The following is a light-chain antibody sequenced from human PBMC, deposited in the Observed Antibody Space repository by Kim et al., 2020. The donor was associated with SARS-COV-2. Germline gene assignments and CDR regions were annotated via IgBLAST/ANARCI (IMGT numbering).Light chain of an antibody. CDR3: QQSYSTPLT. CDR1: QSITTY. V-gene: IGKV1-39*01. CDR2: AAS. Sequence: ASVGDRVTITCRASQSITTYLNWYQHKPGTAPKLLIYAASSLQSGVPSRFSGSGSGTDFTLTISSLQPEDFATYYCQQSYSTPLTFGGGTKVDIK. J-gene: IGKJ4*01.